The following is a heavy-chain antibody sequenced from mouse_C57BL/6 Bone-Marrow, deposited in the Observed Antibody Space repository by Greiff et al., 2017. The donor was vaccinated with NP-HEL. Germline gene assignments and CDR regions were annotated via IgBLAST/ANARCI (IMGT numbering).Heavy chain of an antibody. CDR3: ARTDGFAY. CDR1: GFTFSSYA. J-gene: IGHJ3*01. Sequence: EVHLVESGGGLVKPGGSLKLSCAASGFTFSSYAMSWVRQTPEKRLEWVATISDGGSYTYYPGNVKGRFTISRDNAKNNLYLQMSHLKSEDTAMYYCARTDGFAYWGQGTLVTVSA. CDR2: ISDGGSYT. V-gene: IGHV5-4*01.